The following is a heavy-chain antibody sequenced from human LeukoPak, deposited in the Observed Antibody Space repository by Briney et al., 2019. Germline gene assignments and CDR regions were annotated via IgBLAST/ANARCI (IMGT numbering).Heavy chain of an antibody. D-gene: IGHD6-6*01. V-gene: IGHV3-7*01. J-gene: IGHJ4*02. CDR1: GFTFSDYW. Sequence: GGSLRLSCTASGFTFSDYWMTWVRQAPGKGPEWVANIKQDGSQRYYVDSVRGRFTISRDNAKNSLFLQMNGLRAEDTAVYHCARRGGSSSRRSPIDYWGQGTLVTVSS. CDR2: IKQDGSQR. CDR3: ARRGGSSSRRSPIDY.